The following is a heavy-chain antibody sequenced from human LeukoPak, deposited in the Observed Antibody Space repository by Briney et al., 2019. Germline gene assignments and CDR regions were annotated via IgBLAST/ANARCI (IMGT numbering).Heavy chain of an antibody. V-gene: IGHV4-38-2*02. Sequence: SETLSLTCTVSGYSISSGYYWGWIRPPPGKGLEWIGSIYHSGSTYYNPSLKSRVTISVDTSKNQFSLKLSSVTAADTAVYYCAREFPVLDWFDPWGQGTLVTVSS. CDR2: IYHSGST. J-gene: IGHJ5*02. CDR3: AREFPVLDWFDP. CDR1: GYSISSGYY.